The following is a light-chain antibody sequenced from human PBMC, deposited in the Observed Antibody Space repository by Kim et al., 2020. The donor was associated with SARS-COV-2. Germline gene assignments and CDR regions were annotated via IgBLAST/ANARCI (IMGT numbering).Light chain of an antibody. CDR1: QRVSSN. CDR3: QQYNNWPPFT. Sequence: SPGERATLSCRASQRVSSNLAWYQQKPGQAPTLLIYGASTSATGIPARFSGSGSGTAFTLTISSLQSEDFAVYYCQQYNNWPPFTFGPGTKVDIK. J-gene: IGKJ3*01. CDR2: GAS. V-gene: IGKV3-15*01.